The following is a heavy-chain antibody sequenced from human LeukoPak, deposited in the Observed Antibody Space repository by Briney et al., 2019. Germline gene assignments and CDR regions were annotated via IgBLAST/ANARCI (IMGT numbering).Heavy chain of an antibody. CDR3: AKSSGSYLADYFDY. Sequence: SGGSLRLSCAASGFTFSSYAMSWVRQAPGKGLEWVSVLSGSGGSTYYADSVKGRFTISRDNSKNTLYLQTNSLRAEDTAVYYCAKSSGSYLADYFDYWGQGTLVTVSS. CDR1: GFTFSSYA. CDR2: LSGSGGST. J-gene: IGHJ4*02. V-gene: IGHV3-23*01. D-gene: IGHD1-26*01.